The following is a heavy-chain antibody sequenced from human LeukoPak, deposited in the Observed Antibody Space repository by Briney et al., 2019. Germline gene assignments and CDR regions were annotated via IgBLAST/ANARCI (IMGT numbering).Heavy chain of an antibody. D-gene: IGHD6-19*01. CDR3: AKDLAVAGIFDY. CDR2: ISGSGGST. CDR1: GFTFSSYA. Sequence: GGFLRLSCAASGFTFSSYAMSWVRQAPGKGLEWVSAISGSGGSTYYADSVKGRFTISRDNSKNTLYLQMNSLRAEDTAVYYCAKDLAVAGIFDYWGQGTLVTVSS. V-gene: IGHV3-23*01. J-gene: IGHJ4*02.